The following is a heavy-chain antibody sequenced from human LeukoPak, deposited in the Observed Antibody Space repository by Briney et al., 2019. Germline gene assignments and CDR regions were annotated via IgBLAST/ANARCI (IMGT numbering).Heavy chain of an antibody. CDR3: ARKQSANYFDY. CDR2: IKQDGSEK. D-gene: IGHD6-19*01. Sequence: GGSLRLSCEVSGFTFSSYWMSWVRQAPGKGLEWVANIKQDGSEKNYVDSVKGRFTISRDNAKNTLYLQMNSLRAEDTAVYYCARKQSANYFDYWGQGTLVTVSS. V-gene: IGHV3-7*01. J-gene: IGHJ4*02. CDR1: GFTFSSYW.